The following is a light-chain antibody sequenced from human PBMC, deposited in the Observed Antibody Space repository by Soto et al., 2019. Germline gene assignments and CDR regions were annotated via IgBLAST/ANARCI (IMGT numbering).Light chain of an antibody. CDR2: GST. V-gene: IGLV1-40*01. CDR3: QSYDSSLGGNYV. Sequence: QSALTQPASVSGSPGQSITISCTGTSSDVGGYNYVSWFQQVPGTAPKLLIYGSTNRPSGVPDRFSGSKSGTSASLAITGLQAEDEADYYCQSYDSSLGGNYVFGTGTKVTVL. CDR1: SSDVGGYNY. J-gene: IGLJ1*01.